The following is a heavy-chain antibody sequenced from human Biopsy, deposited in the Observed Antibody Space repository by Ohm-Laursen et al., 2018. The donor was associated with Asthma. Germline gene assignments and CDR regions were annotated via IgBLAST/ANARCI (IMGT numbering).Heavy chain of an antibody. CDR3: ARRYSGTDRIVYYYSGMEV. CDR1: GDSLGSFINYA. CDR2: LIPVLGTA. D-gene: IGHD5-12*01. V-gene: IGHV1-69*01. Sequence: SSVKVSCKASGDSLGSFINYAISWVRQAPRQGLEWMGGLIPVLGTADYAPMFEGRVTITADESTSTAYLELTSLRFEDTAVYYCARRYSGTDRIVYYYSGMEVWGQGTTVTVSS. J-gene: IGHJ6*02.